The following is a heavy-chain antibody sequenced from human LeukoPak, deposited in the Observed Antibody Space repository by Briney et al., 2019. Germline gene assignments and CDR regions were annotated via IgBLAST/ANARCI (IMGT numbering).Heavy chain of an antibody. CDR3: AGHKGY. V-gene: IGHV3-30-3*01. CDR1: GFTVSSNY. J-gene: IGHJ4*02. CDR2: ISYDGSNK. Sequence: GGSLRLSCAASGFTVSSNYMNWVRQAPGKGLEWVAVISYDGSNKYYADSVKGRFTISRDNSKNTLYLQMNSLRAEDTAVYYCAGHKGYWGQGTLVTVSS.